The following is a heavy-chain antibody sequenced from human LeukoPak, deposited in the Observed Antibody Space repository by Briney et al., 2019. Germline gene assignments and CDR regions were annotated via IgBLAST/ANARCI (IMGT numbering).Heavy chain of an antibody. D-gene: IGHD2-2*01. V-gene: IGHV3-30*18. J-gene: IGHJ4*02. Sequence: GGSLRLSCAASGFTFSSYGMHWVRQAPGKGLEWVAVISYDGSNKYYADSVKGRFTISRDNSKNTLYLQMNSLRAEDTAVYYCAKDESYIVVVPAAILDYWGQGTLVTVSS. CDR1: GFTFSSYG. CDR2: ISYDGSNK. CDR3: AKDESYIVVVPAAILDY.